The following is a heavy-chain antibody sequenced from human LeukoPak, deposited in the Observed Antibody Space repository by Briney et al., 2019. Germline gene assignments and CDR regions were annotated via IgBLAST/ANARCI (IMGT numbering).Heavy chain of an antibody. V-gene: IGHV4-34*01. CDR2: INHSGST. CDR1: GGSFSGYY. CDR3: ARGRLLWWSTRPNYYFDY. J-gene: IGHJ4*02. D-gene: IGHD2-21*01. Sequence: PSETLSLTCAVYGGSFSGYYWSWIRQPPGKGLEWIGEINHSGSTNYNPSLKSRVTISVDTSKNQFSLKLSSVTAADTAVYYCARGRLLWWSTRPNYYFDYWGQGTLVTVSS.